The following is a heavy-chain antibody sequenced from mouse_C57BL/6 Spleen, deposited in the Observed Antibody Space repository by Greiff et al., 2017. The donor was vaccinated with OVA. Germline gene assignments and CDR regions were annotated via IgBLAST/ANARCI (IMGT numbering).Heavy chain of an antibody. CDR2: IYPGNSDT. CDR3: TRGAYITTVVAFDY. J-gene: IGHJ2*01. D-gene: IGHD1-1*01. Sequence: EVQLQQSGTVLARPGASVKMSCKTSGYTFTSYWMHWVKQRPGQGLEWIGAIYPGNSDTSYNQKFKGKAKLTAVTSASTAYMELSSLTNEDSAVYYCTRGAYITTVVAFDYWGQGTTLTVSS. V-gene: IGHV1-5*01. CDR1: GYTFTSYW.